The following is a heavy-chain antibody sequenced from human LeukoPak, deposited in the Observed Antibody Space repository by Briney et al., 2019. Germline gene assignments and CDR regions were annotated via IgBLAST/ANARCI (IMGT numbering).Heavy chain of an antibody. V-gene: IGHV4-59*01. CDR2: IYYSGST. D-gene: IGHD2-21*01. CDR1: GGSISSYY. J-gene: IGHJ4*02. CDR3: ARGCGGDCYYLDY. Sequence: PSETLSLTCTVSGGSISSYYWSWIRQPPGKGLEGIGYIYYSGSTNYNPSLKSRVTISVDTSKNQFSLKMSSVTAADTAVYYCARGCGGDCYYLDYWGQGTLVTVSS.